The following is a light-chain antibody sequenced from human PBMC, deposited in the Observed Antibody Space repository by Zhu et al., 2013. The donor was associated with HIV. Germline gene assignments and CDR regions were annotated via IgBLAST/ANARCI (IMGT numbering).Light chain of an antibody. Sequence: VLTQSPGTVSVSPGETATLSCRASQSVNSDFLAWYHQIPGQAPRLLIHSSTNRATGIPDRFSGSGSGTEFTLRISRLEPEDFGMYFCQRFGSSYTWTFGQGTNVEIK. J-gene: IGKJ1*01. CDR3: QRFGSSYTWT. CDR1: QSVNSDF. V-gene: IGKV3-20*01. CDR2: SST.